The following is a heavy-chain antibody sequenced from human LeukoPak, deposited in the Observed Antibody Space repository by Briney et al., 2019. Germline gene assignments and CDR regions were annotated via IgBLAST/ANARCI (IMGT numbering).Heavy chain of an antibody. CDR3: ARHCSGGGCHDAFDI. CDR1: GYRFTSYW. CDR2: IDPSDSYT. J-gene: IGHJ3*02. Sequence: GESLQISFKGSGYRFTSYWITWVRPMPGKGLEWMGRIDPSDSYTNYSPSFQGHVTFSADKSISAAYLQWSSLKASDSAMYYCARHCSGGGCHDAFDIWGQGTVVTVSS. V-gene: IGHV5-10-1*01. D-gene: IGHD2-15*01.